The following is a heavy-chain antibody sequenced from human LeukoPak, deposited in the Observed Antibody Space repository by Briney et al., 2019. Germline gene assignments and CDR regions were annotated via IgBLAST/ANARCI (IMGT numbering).Heavy chain of an antibody. Sequence: SETLSLTCAIYDASFSGYYWSWIRQPPGKGLEWIGEIHPSGSPSYNPSLESRTIISVDASKNQFSLILNSVTAADTAVYYCARGVTAPHFDYWGQGTLVTVSS. CDR2: IHPSGSP. D-gene: IGHD2-21*02. CDR3: ARGVTAPHFDY. J-gene: IGHJ4*02. CDR1: DASFSGYY. V-gene: IGHV4-34*01.